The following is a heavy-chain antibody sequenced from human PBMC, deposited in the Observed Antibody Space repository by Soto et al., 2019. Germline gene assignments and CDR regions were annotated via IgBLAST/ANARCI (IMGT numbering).Heavy chain of an antibody. CDR3: ARGIVVVTATSYGMDV. CDR2: IIPIFGTA. V-gene: IGHV1-69*13. J-gene: IGHJ6*02. CDR1: GGTFSSYA. Sequence: SVKVSCKASGGTFSSYAISWVRQAPGQGLEWMGGIIPIFGTANYAQKFQGRVTITADESTSTAYMELSSLRSEDTAVYYCARGIVVVTATSYGMDVWGQGTTVTVSS. D-gene: IGHD2-21*02.